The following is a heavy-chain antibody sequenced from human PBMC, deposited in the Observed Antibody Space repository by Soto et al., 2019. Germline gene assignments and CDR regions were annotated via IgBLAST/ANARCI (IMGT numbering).Heavy chain of an antibody. CDR2: IYYSGST. V-gene: IGHV4-59*01. J-gene: IGHJ5*02. D-gene: IGHD3-10*01. CDR3: AGNSDYYGSGSPANWFDP. CDR1: GGSISSYY. Sequence: SETLSLTCTVSGGSISSYYWSWIRQPPGKGLEWIGYIYYSGSTNYNPSLKSRVTISVDTSKNQFSLKLSSVTAADTAVYYCAGNSDYYGSGSPANWFDPWGQGTLVTVPQ.